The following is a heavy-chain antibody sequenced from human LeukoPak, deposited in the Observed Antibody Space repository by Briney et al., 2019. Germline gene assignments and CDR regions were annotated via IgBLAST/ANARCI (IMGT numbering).Heavy chain of an antibody. J-gene: IGHJ4*02. CDR2: ISGGGSNT. CDR1: GFTLSSYP. D-gene: IGHD2-2*01. CDR3: AKYMPPAMQPFFDY. Sequence: GGSLRLSCAASGFTLSSYPMSGVRQAPGKGLEWVSSISGGGSNTYYADSVKGRFTISRDDSKNTLYLQMNSLRAEDTAVYYCAKYMPPAMQPFFDYWGQGTLVTVSS. V-gene: IGHV3-23*01.